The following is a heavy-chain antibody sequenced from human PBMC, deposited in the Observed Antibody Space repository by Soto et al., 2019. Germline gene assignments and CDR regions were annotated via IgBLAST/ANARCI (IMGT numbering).Heavy chain of an antibody. D-gene: IGHD6-13*01. CDR1: GFTFSDYS. J-gene: IGHJ3*02. CDR2: ITASTGSI. V-gene: IGHV3-21*01. CDR3: ARNTQGIAAFHIVPGVFRSYALDI. Sequence: PGGSLRLSCAASGFTFSDYSMNWIRQAPGKGLEWVSSITASTGSIYYADSVRGRFTISRDTAKDSLYLQMSSLRAEDTAVYYCARNTQGIAAFHIVPGVFRSYALDIWGQGTMVTVSS.